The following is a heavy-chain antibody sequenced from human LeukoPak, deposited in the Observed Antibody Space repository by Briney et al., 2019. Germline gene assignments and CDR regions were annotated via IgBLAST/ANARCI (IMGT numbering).Heavy chain of an antibody. D-gene: IGHD3-22*01. J-gene: IGHJ3*02. V-gene: IGHV3-30-3*01. CDR3: ARVAVIVVADDAFDI. Sequence: GGSLRLSCAASGFTFSSYAMHWVRQAPGKGLEWVAVISYDGSNKYYADSVKGRFTISRDNSKNTLYPQMNSLRAEDTAVYYCARVAVIVVADDAFDIWGQGTMVTVSS. CDR2: ISYDGSNK. CDR1: GFTFSSYA.